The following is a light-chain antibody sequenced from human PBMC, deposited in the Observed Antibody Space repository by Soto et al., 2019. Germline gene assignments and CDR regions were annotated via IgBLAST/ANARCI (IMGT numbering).Light chain of an antibody. Sequence: QSALTQAPSVSAAPGQRVTISCSGSSSNIANNYVYWYQQVPGTAPKLLIFETNKRPSGIPDRFSGSKSGASATLDITGLHTGDEADYYCGTLDSILRAGVFGGGTQLTVL. CDR3: GTLDSILRAGV. V-gene: IGLV1-51*02. J-gene: IGLJ2*01. CDR1: SSNIANNY. CDR2: ETN.